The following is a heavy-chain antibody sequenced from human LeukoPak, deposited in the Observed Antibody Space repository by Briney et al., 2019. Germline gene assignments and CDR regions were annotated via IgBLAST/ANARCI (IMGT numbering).Heavy chain of an antibody. CDR1: GFTFSNAW. J-gene: IGHJ6*04. CDR2: ISSSSSYI. Sequence: PGGSLRLSCAASGFTFSNAWMSWVRQAPGKGLEWVSSISSSSSYIYYADSVKGRFTISRDNAKNSLYLQMNSLRAEDTAVYYCARERIRLGLDVWGKGTTVTVSS. V-gene: IGHV3-21*01. CDR3: ARERIRLGLDV. D-gene: IGHD3-3*02.